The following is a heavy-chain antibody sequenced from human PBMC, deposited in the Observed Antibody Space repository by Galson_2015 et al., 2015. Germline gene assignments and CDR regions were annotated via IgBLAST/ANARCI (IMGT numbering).Heavy chain of an antibody. CDR3: ARVVGAVTIEH. Sequence: ETLSLTCSVSGVSLSSYHWSWMRQSPGKGLEWIGHVHHIAGTSSNPSLNSRVTMSLDESMSQFSLTLTSVTAADTAMYYCARVVGAVTIEHWGPGTLVTVSS. D-gene: IGHD1-26*01. CDR1: GVSLSSYH. V-gene: IGHV4-59*01. CDR2: VHHIAGT. J-gene: IGHJ4*02.